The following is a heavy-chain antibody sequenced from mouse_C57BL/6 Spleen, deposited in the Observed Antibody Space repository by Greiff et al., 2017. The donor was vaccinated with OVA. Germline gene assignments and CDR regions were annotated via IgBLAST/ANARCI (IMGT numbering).Heavy chain of an antibody. D-gene: IGHD2-1*01. CDR1: GFTFSDYG. Sequence: EVHLVESGGGLVKPGGSLKLSCAASGFTFSDYGMHWVRQAPEKGLEWVAYISSGSSTIYYADTVKGRFTISRDNAKNTLFLQMTSLRSEDTAMYYCARPIYYGNYYAMDYWGQGTSVTVSS. CDR2: ISSGSSTI. V-gene: IGHV5-17*01. CDR3: ARPIYYGNYYAMDY. J-gene: IGHJ4*01.